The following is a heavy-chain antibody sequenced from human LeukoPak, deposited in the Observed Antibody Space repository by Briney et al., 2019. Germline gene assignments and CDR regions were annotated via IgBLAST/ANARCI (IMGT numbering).Heavy chain of an antibody. J-gene: IGHJ4*02. Sequence: ASVKVSCKASGYTFTVYYMHWVRQAPGQGLEWMGRINPNSGGTNHAQEFQGRVTMTRHTSISTAYMELSRRRSDDTAVYYCARAREPGIAVAGTFDYWGQGTLVTVSS. V-gene: IGHV1-2*06. CDR1: GYTFTVYY. CDR2: INPNSGGT. CDR3: ARAREPGIAVAGTFDY. D-gene: IGHD6-19*01.